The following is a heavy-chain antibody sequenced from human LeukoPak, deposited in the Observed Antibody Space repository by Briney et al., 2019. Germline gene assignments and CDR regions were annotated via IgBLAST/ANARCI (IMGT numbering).Heavy chain of an antibody. V-gene: IGHV1-18*01. CDR1: GYTFTSYG. Sequence: ASVKVSCKASGYTFTSYGISWVRQAPGQGLEWMGWISPYNGNTNYAQKFQGRVTMTTDTSTSTAYMELRSLRSDDTAVYYCARGSHRLYDYVWGTYESKDYWGQGTLVTVSS. CDR3: ARGSHRLYDYVWGTYESKDY. D-gene: IGHD3-16*01. CDR2: ISPYNGNT. J-gene: IGHJ4*02.